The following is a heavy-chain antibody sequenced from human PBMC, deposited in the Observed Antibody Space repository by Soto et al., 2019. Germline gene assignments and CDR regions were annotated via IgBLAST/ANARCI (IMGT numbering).Heavy chain of an antibody. CDR1: GIIFGQYA. J-gene: IGHJ4*02. D-gene: IGHD3-22*01. V-gene: IGHV3-23*01. CDR3: ARSYYYDSTGYYRTFDY. Sequence: XGSLRLSCSASGIIFGQYAMSWVRLAPGKGLEWVSVVGPSGASTFYADSVRGRFTISRDNSENTLYLQMNSLRAADTALYFCARSYYYDSTGYYRTFDYWGPGPLVTVSS. CDR2: VGPSGAST.